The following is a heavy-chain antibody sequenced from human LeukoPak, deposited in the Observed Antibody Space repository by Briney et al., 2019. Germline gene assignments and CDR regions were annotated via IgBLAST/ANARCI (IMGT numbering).Heavy chain of an antibody. Sequence: SETLSLTCAVYGGSFSGYYWSWIRQPPGKGLEWIGKINHSGSTNYNPSLTSRVTISVDTSKNQFSLKLSSVTAADTAVYYCARANLKAPFFDIWGQGTMVTVSS. V-gene: IGHV4-34*01. J-gene: IGHJ3*02. CDR2: INHSGST. CDR1: GGSFSGYY. CDR3: ARANLKAPFFDI.